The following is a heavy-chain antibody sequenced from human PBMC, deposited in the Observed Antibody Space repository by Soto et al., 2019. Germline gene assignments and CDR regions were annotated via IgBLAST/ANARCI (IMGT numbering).Heavy chain of an antibody. D-gene: IGHD5-18*01. CDR2: ISGSGGST. CDR1: GFTFSSYA. Sequence: EVQVLESGGGLVQPGGSLRLSCAASGFTFSSYAMSWVRQAPGKGLEWVSAISGSGGSTYYADSVKGRFTISRDNSKNTLYLQVNSLTAEDTAVYFCAKAIRAYSYGWEAFDNWGQGTMVTVSS. V-gene: IGHV3-23*01. J-gene: IGHJ3*02. CDR3: AKAIRAYSYGWEAFDN.